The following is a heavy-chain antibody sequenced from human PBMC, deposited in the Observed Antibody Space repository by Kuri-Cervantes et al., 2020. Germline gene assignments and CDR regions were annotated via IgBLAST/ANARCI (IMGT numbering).Heavy chain of an antibody. Sequence: ASVKVSCKASGYTFTSYYMHWVRQAPGQGLEWMGIINPSGGSTNYAEKFQSRVTMTRDTSTSTVYMELSSLRSDDTAVYYCASGGYDTSGFDYWGQGTLVTVSS. D-gene: IGHD3-22*01. J-gene: IGHJ4*02. CDR2: INPSGGST. V-gene: IGHV1-46*01. CDR1: GYTFTSYY. CDR3: ASGGYDTSGFDY.